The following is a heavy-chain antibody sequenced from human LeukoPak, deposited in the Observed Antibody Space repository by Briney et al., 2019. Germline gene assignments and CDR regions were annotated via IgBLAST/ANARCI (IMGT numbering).Heavy chain of an antibody. CDR2: IYYSGST. CDR3: ARASSGFVVAATGWFDY. CDR1: GGSISSYY. J-gene: IGHJ4*02. Sequence: SETLSLTCTVSGGSISSYYWSWIRQPPGKGLEWIGYIYYSGSTNYNPSLKSRVTISVDTSKNQFSLKLSSVTAADTAVYYCARASSGFVVAATGWFDYWGQGTLVTVSS. V-gene: IGHV4-59*01. D-gene: IGHD2-15*01.